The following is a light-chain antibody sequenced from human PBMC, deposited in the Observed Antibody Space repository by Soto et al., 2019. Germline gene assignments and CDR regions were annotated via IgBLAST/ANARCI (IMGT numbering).Light chain of an antibody. J-gene: IGKJ4*01. Sequence: EIVMTQSPVTLSVSPGERATLSCRASQSVRSTYLAWYQQKPGQAPRLLIFGVSNRAAGIPARFSGSGSGTEFTLTISSPQSEDFAVYYCQQYGDWPLTFGGGTKVEIK. V-gene: IGKV3-15*01. CDR1: QSVRSTY. CDR2: GVS. CDR3: QQYGDWPLT.